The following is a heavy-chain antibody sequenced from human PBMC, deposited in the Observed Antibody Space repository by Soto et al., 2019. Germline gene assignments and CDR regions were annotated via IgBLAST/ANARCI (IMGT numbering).Heavy chain of an antibody. CDR3: ARTNGDDGDY. J-gene: IGHJ4*02. CDR2: IYYSGST. V-gene: IGHV4-59*01. CDR1: GDSINNFY. D-gene: IGHD4-17*01. Sequence: SETLSLTCTVSGDSINNFYWSWIRQPPGKGLEWIGYIYYSGSTNYNPSLKSRVTISVDTSKNQFSLKLNSVTAADTAVYYCARTNGDDGDYWRQGTVVTLSS.